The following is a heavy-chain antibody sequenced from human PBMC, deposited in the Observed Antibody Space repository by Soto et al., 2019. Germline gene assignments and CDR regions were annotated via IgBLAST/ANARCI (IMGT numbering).Heavy chain of an antibody. CDR1: GFTFSSYS. CDR3: APSEPIVVVPAAIPSDY. D-gene: IGHD2-2*01. Sequence: PGGSLRLSCAASGFTFSSYSMNWVRQAPGKGLEWVLAISGSGGSTYYSDSVKGRFTISRDNSKNSLYLQMNSLRAEDTAVYYCAPSEPIVVVPAAIPSDYWGQGTLVTVSS. CDR2: ISGSGGST. V-gene: IGHV3-23*01. J-gene: IGHJ4*02.